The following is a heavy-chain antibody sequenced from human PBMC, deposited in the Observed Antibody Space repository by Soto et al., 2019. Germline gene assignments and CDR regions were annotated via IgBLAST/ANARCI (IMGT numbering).Heavy chain of an antibody. CDR2: INPSGGST. D-gene: IGHD2-2*01. V-gene: IGHV1-46*01. J-gene: IGHJ6*02. Sequence: GASGKVSCKAPGYTFTSYYMHWVRQAPGQGLEWMGIINPSGGSTSYAQKFQGRVTMTRATATSTVYMALSSLRSEDTAVYYCARDLGLFFCCSASCRNGKSVWAQGTKVTGSS. CDR1: GYTFTSYY. CDR3: ARDLGLFFCCSASCRNGKSV.